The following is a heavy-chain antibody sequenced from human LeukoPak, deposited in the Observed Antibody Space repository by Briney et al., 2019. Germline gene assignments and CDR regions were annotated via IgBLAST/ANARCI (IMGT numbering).Heavy chain of an antibody. CDR3: ARLELGAYYDSSGHL. D-gene: IGHD3-22*01. Sequence: PGGSLRLSCAASVFTFSSYWMSSGRQAPGKGREWVANIKQDGSEKYYVDSVKGRFTISRDHAKNSLYLQMNSLRAEDTAVYYCARLELGAYYDSSGHLWGQGTLVTVSS. V-gene: IGHV3-7*01. CDR2: IKQDGSEK. CDR1: VFTFSSYW. J-gene: IGHJ4*02.